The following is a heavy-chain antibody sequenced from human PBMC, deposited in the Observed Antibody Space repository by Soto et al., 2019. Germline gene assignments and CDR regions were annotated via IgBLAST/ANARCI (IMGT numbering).Heavy chain of an antibody. CDR2: ISGSGGST. D-gene: IGHD2-15*01. V-gene: IGHV3-23*01. CDR3: AKGGRRCSGGSCYSTWYFDL. Sequence: EVQLLESGGGLVQPGGSLRLSCAASGFTFSSYAMSWVRQAPGKGLEWVSAISGSGGSTYYADSVKGRFTISRDNSKSTLYLQMNSLRAEDTAVYYCAKGGRRCSGGSCYSTWYFDLWGRGTLVTVSS. J-gene: IGHJ2*01. CDR1: GFTFSSYA.